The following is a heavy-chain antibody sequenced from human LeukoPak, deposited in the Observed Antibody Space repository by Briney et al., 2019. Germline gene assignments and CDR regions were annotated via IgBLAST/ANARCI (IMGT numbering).Heavy chain of an antibody. J-gene: IGHJ3*02. D-gene: IGHD3-22*01. CDR2: IYHSGST. CDR1: GGSISSGGYY. Sequence: PSQTLSLTCTVSGGSISSGGYYWSWIRQPPGKGLEWIGYIYHSGSTYYNPSLKSRVTISVDRSKNQFSLKLSSVTAADTAVYYCARHLNYYDSSGYYYGLDAFDIWGQGTMVTVSS. CDR3: ARHLNYYDSSGYYYGLDAFDI. V-gene: IGHV4-30-2*01.